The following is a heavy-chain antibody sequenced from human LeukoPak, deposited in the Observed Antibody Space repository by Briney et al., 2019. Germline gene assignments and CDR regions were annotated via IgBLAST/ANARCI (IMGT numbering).Heavy chain of an antibody. Sequence: GAPVTVSCTASGATFSSYTISWVRQPPGQGLEWMGRIIPILGIANYAQKFQGRVTITADKSTSTAYMELSSLRSEDTAVYYCARESSVVVTAGGLVYWGQGTLVTVSS. D-gene: IGHD2-21*02. J-gene: IGHJ4*02. CDR1: GATFSSYT. CDR2: IIPILGIA. V-gene: IGHV1-69*04. CDR3: ARESSVVVTAGGLVY.